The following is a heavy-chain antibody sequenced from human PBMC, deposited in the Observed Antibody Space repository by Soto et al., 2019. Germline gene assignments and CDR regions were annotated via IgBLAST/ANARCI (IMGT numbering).Heavy chain of an antibody. J-gene: IGHJ4*02. D-gene: IGHD2-21*02. V-gene: IGHV1-69*06. CDR3: TKAGDSADYGC. CDR1: GDTFSRDA. CDR2: IIPVFPTT. Sequence: QVQLVQSGAEVKRPGSSVRVSCKASGDTFSRDAIHWVRQAPGQGLEWMGGIIPVFPTTNYAQKFKGRLTIYADKTTGTGYMESTSLTAEATAVYYCTKAGDSADYGCWDQGSLGSVSS.